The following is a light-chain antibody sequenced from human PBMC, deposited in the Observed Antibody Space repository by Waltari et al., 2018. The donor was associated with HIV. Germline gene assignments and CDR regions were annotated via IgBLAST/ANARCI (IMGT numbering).Light chain of an antibody. CDR2: GNK. V-gene: IGLV1-40*01. CDR3: QSYDSSLSGSVV. Sequence: QSVLTQPPSVSGAPGQRVTISCTGSTPHLGAGYAVHGYQQLPGTAPKLLIYGNKYRPSGVPDRFSGSKSGTSASLAITGLQAEDEADYYCQSYDSSLSGSVVFGGGTKVTVL. J-gene: IGLJ2*01. CDR1: TPHLGAGYA.